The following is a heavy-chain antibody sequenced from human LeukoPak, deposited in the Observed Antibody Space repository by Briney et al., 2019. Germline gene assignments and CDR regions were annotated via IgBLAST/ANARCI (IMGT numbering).Heavy chain of an antibody. Sequence: GGSLRLSCAASGFTFSSYAMSWVRQAPGKGLEWVSAIRGSGGRTYYSDSVKGRFTISRDNSKKTLYLQMNSLRAEDTAVYYCAKDRNDYGDFFYDYWGQGTLVTVSS. CDR1: GFTFSSYA. J-gene: IGHJ4*02. CDR3: AKDRNDYGDFFYDY. CDR2: IRGSGGRT. D-gene: IGHD4-17*01. V-gene: IGHV3-23*01.